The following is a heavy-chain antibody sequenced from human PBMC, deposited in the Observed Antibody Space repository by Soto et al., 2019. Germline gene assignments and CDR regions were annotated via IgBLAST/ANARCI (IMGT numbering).Heavy chain of an antibody. Sequence: QVQLQESGPGLVKPSGTLSLTCAVSGGSFTSNNWWTWVRQPPGQGLEWIGEIHRTGSTNYNPSLKSRVTISLDKSENQFSLKVTSLTAADTAVYYCASRDPGTSVDYWGQGTLVTVSS. V-gene: IGHV4-4*02. CDR3: ASRDPGTSVDY. CDR1: GGSFTSNNW. D-gene: IGHD1-7*01. J-gene: IGHJ4*02. CDR2: IHRTGST.